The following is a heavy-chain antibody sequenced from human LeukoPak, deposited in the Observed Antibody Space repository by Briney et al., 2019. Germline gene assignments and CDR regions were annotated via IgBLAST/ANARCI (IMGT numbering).Heavy chain of an antibody. D-gene: IGHD1-26*01. CDR1: GASFSGSY. J-gene: IGHJ4*02. CDR3: ARHSGSYYDNYDY. V-gene: IGHV4-59*08. CDR2: ISYSGST. Sequence: SETLSLTCAVYGASFSGSYWTWIRQPPGKGLEWIGYISYSGSTNYNPSLKSRVTISVDTSKNQFSLKLNSMTATDTAVYYCARHSGSYYDNYDYWGQGTLVTVSS.